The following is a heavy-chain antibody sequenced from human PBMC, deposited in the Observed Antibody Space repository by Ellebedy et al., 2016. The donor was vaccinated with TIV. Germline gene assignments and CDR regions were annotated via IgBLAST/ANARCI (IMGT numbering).Heavy chain of an antibody. J-gene: IGHJ4*02. Sequence: GGSLRLXXTVSGFTFGSSTMTWVRQTPGKGPEFVSSIGPTGSNILYADSVRGRFTISRDNAKDSMFLQMNSLRVEDTAVYYCAGDFNWVDYWGQGTLVTVSS. CDR3: AGDFNWVDY. D-gene: IGHD7-27*01. V-gene: IGHV3-21*01. CDR2: IGPTGSNI. CDR1: GFTFGSST.